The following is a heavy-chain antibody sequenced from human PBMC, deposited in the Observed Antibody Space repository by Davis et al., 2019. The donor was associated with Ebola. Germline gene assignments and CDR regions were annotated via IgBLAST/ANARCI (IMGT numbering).Heavy chain of an antibody. V-gene: IGHV3-33*08. CDR2: IWYDGSNK. CDR3: ARGSSGYSYGMDV. Sequence: PGGSLRLSCAASGFPFSSYVMHWVRQAPGKGLEWVAVIWYDGSNKYYADSVKGRFTISRDNSKNTLYLQMNSLRAEDTAVYYCARGSSGYSYGMDVWGQGTTVTVSS. J-gene: IGHJ6*02. CDR1: GFPFSSYV. D-gene: IGHD3-22*01.